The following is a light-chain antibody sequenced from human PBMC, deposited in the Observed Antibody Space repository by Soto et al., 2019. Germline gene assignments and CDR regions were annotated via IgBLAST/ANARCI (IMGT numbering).Light chain of an antibody. Sequence: DIQMTQSPSSLSASGGDRVTITCRASQTTGRYLNWYQQQPGKAPTLLIYAASSLQSGVPSRFRGYGSGTDFTLTISSLQPEDFATYSCQQSYNYPWTFGQGTKVDIK. CDR2: AAS. CDR1: QTTGRY. CDR3: QQSYNYPWT. V-gene: IGKV1-39*01. J-gene: IGKJ1*01.